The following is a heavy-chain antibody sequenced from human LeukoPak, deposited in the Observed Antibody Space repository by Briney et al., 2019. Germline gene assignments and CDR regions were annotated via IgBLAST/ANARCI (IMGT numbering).Heavy chain of an antibody. CDR2: IYYSGNT. J-gene: IGHJ4*02. CDR3: AREILGYCSGGSCYDQYYFDY. Sequence: SETLSLTCTVSGGSISSYYWSWIPQPPGKGLEWIGYIYYSGNTNYNPSLKSRVTTSVDTSKNQFSLKLSSVTAADTAVYYCAREILGYCSGGSCYDQYYFDYWGQGTLVTVSS. CDR1: GGSISSYY. D-gene: IGHD2-15*01. V-gene: IGHV4-59*01.